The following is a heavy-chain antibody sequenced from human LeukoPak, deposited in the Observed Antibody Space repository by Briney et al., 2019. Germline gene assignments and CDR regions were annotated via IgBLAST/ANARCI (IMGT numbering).Heavy chain of an antibody. J-gene: IGHJ5*02. Sequence: GGSLRLSCAASGFTFSNYWMHWVRQAPGKGLVWFSRINSDGINTSYADSVKGRFTISRDNAKNTLNLQMNSLRAEDTAVYYCAREFRERGIGWFDPWGQGTLVTVSS. CDR1: GFTFSNYW. V-gene: IGHV3-74*01. D-gene: IGHD7-27*01. CDR2: INSDGINT. CDR3: AREFRERGIGWFDP.